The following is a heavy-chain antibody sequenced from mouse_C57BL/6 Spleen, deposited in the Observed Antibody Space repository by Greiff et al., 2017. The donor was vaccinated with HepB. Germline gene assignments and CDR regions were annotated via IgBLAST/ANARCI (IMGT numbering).Heavy chain of an antibody. D-gene: IGHD2-4*01. CDR1: GYSITSGYY. J-gene: IGHJ2*01. V-gene: IGHV3-6*01. CDR3: ARRVYYDDVDY. CDR2: ISYDGSN. Sequence: DVQLQESGPGLVKPSQSLSLTCSVTGYSITSGYYWNWIRQFPGNKLEWMGYISYDGSNNYNPSLKNRIPITRDTSKNQFFLKLNSVTTEDTATYYCARRVYYDDVDYWGQGTTLTVSS.